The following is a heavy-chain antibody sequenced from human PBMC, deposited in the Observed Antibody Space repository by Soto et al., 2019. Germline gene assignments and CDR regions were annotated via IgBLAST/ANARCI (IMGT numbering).Heavy chain of an antibody. Sequence: EVQLVESGGGLVQPGRSLRLSCAASGFTFDEYAMHWVRQAPGKGLEWVSGISWNSGSICYADSVKGRFTISRDNAKNSLYLQMNSMRAEDNALYYCAKGIAERLNTGFYYWGQGTLVTGSS. J-gene: IGHJ4*02. V-gene: IGHV3-9*01. CDR3: AKGIAERLNTGFYY. CDR1: GFTFDEYA. D-gene: IGHD6-25*01. CDR2: ISWNSGSI.